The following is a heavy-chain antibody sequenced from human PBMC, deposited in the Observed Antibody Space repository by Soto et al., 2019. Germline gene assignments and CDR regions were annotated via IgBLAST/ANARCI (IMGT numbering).Heavy chain of an antibody. J-gene: IGHJ4*02. D-gene: IGHD2-21*02. CDR3: ASLDCGGDCSIDDY. Sequence: SVKVSCKASGGTFSSYAISWVRQAPGQGLEWMGGIIPIFGTANYAQKFQGRVTITADKSTSTAYMELSSLRSEDTAVYYCASLDCGGDCSIDDYWGQGTLVTVSS. CDR2: IIPIFGTA. V-gene: IGHV1-69*06. CDR1: GGTFSSYA.